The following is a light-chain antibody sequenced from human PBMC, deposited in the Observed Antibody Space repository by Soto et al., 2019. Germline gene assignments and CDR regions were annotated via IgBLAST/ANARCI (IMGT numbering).Light chain of an antibody. CDR3: QQYHNWRT. J-gene: IGKJ2*01. Sequence: EIVMTQSPATLSVSPGERATLSCRASESIGRDLAWYQQKPGQAPSLLIFSASNRATGVAARFSGSGSGTEFNLTISSLQSEDFAVYYCQQYHNWRTFGQGTKLEIK. V-gene: IGKV3-15*01. CDR2: SAS. CDR1: ESIGRD.